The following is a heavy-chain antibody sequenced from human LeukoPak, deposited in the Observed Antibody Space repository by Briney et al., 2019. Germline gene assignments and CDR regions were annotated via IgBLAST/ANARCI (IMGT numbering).Heavy chain of an antibody. CDR1: GYTFSSYS. CDR3: AREAGYSYGYAHDAFDI. V-gene: IGHV3-48*04. D-gene: IGHD5-18*01. J-gene: IGHJ3*02. Sequence: GGSLRLSCAASGYTFSSYSMNWVRQAPGKGLEWVSYISSSISSTIYYADSVKGRFTISRDNAKNSLYLQMNSLRAEDTAVYYCAREAGYSYGYAHDAFDIWGQGTMVTVSS. CDR2: ISSSISSTI.